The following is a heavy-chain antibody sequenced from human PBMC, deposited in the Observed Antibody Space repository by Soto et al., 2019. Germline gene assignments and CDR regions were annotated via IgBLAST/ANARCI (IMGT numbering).Heavy chain of an antibody. CDR1: GFTFSSYA. CDR3: AKDGHDILTYYYYGMDV. CDR2: ISGSGGST. D-gene: IGHD3-9*01. V-gene: IGHV3-23*01. Sequence: GGSLRLSCAASGFTFSSYAMSWVRQAPGKGLEWVSAISGSGGSTYYADSVKGRFTISRDNSKNTLYLQMNSLRAEDTAVYYCAKDGHDILTYYYYGMDVWGQGTTVTVSS. J-gene: IGHJ6*02.